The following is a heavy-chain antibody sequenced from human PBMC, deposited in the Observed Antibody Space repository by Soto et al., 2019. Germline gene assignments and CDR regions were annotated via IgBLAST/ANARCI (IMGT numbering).Heavy chain of an antibody. V-gene: IGHV1-69*01. CDR1: GGTFSSYA. D-gene: IGHD6-19*01. J-gene: IGHJ6*02. CDR3: ARVGYSSGWSEGGGYYYYGMDV. Sequence: QVQLVQSGAEVKKPGSSVKVSCKASGGTFSSYAISWVRQAPGQGLEWMGGIIPIFGTANYAQKFQGRVEITADESTSTAYRELGSLRSEDTAVYYGARVGYSSGWSEGGGYYYYGMDVWGQGTTVTVSS. CDR2: IIPIFGTA.